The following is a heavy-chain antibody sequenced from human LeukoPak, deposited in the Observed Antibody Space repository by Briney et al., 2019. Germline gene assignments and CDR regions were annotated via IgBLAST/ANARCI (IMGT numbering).Heavy chain of an antibody. V-gene: IGHV3-30*02. D-gene: IGHD3-22*01. Sequence: GGSLRLSCAASGFTFSSYGMHWVRQAPGKGLEWVAFIRYDGSNKYYADSVKGRFTISRDNSKNTLYLQMNSLRAEDTAVYYCAKLVKSSGYYDSFDYWGQGTLVTVSS. J-gene: IGHJ4*02. CDR2: IRYDGSNK. CDR3: AKLVKSSGYYDSFDY. CDR1: GFTFSSYG.